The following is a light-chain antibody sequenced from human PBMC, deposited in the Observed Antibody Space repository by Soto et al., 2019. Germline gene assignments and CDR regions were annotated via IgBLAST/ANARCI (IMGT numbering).Light chain of an antibody. CDR3: SSYAGSYTVV. J-gene: IGLJ2*01. CDR2: DVS. CDR1: SNDVGGYNF. V-gene: IGLV2-11*01. Sequence: QSALTQPRSVSVSPGQSVTISCTGTSNDVGGYNFVSWYQQHPGKVPKLFIYDVSRRPSGVPDRFSGSKSGNTASLTISGLQAEDEADYYCSSYAGSYTVVFGGGTKVTVL.